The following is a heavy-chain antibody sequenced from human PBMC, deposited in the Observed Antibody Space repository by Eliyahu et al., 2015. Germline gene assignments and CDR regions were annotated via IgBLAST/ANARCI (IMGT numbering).Heavy chain of an antibody. V-gene: IGHV4-39*01. CDR1: GGSISSGSYY. D-gene: IGHD5-12*01. Sequence: QLQLQESGPGLVKPSETLSLTCTVSGGSISSGSYYWGWIRQPPGKGLEWIGNIYYSGSTYYNPSLKSRVTISVDTSKNQFSLKLSSVTAADTAVYYCARLSFQWLVSWGQGTLVTVSS. CDR3: ARLSFQWLVS. J-gene: IGHJ4*02. CDR2: IYYSGST.